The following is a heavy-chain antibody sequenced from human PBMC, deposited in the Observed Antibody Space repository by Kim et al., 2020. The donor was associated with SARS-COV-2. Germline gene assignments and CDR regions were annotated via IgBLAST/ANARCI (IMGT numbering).Heavy chain of an antibody. CDR2: ISAYNGNT. J-gene: IGHJ4*02. Sequence: ASVKVSCKASGYTFTSYGISWVRQAPGQGLEWMGWISAYNGNTNYAQKLQGRVTITTDTSTSTAYMELRSLRSDDTAVYYCARAAGYYDSSGYYILLGFDYWGQGTLVTVSS. D-gene: IGHD3-22*01. CDR1: GYTFTSYG. V-gene: IGHV1-18*04. CDR3: ARAAGYYDSSGYYILLGFDY.